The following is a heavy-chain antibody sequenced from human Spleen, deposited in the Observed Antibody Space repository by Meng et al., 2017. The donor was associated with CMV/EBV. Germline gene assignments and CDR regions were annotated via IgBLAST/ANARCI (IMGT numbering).Heavy chain of an antibody. Sequence: YALTASYLHWVRRAPGEGFEWMGWINPNSGQTHYIQRFQGRVTMTRDTSISTAFLELSGLRPDDTAVYYCARGYGYCTDTSCSLADYWGQGTLVTVSS. D-gene: IGHD2-8*02. CDR1: YALTASY. V-gene: IGHV1-2*02. CDR3: ARGYGYCTDTSCSLADY. J-gene: IGHJ4*02. CDR2: INPNSGQT.